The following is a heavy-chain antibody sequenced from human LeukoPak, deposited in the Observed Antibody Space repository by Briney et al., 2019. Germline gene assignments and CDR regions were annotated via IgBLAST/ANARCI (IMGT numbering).Heavy chain of an antibody. Sequence: PSETLSLTCAVYGGSFSGYYWSWIRQPPGKGLEWIGEINHSGSTNYNPSLKSRVTISVDTSKNQFSLKLSSVTAADTAVYYCAREGGHNSWFDPWGQGTLVTVSS. D-gene: IGHD1-20*01. CDR2: INHSGST. CDR1: GGSFSGYY. CDR3: AREGGHNSWFDP. V-gene: IGHV4-34*01. J-gene: IGHJ5*02.